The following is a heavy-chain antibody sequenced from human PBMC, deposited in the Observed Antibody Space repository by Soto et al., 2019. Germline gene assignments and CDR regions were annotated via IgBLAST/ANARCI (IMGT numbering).Heavy chain of an antibody. D-gene: IGHD2-15*01. J-gene: IGHJ4*02. Sequence: EVQLLESGGGLVQPGGSLRLSCTASVFTFSDHAMTWVRQAPGKGLEWLSGISGGGSGAYYADSAKVRFTFSRANSNNTLFLQMDSLRVEDTAVYYCAIDLWWYTHWGQGTLVTVSS. V-gene: IGHV3-23*01. CDR3: AIDLWWYTH. CDR2: ISGGGSGA. CDR1: VFTFSDHA.